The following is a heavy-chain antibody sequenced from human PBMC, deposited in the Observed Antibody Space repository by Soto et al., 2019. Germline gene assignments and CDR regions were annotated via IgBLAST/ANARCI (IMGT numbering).Heavy chain of an antibody. CDR2: IKSKTDGGTT. CDR1: GFTFSNAW. CDR3: TTENDYGSGTFDY. J-gene: IGHJ4*02. V-gene: IGHV3-15*07. D-gene: IGHD3-10*01. Sequence: EVQLVESGGGLVKPGGSLRLSCAASGFTFSNAWMNWVRQAPGKGLEWVGRIKSKTDGGTTDYAAPVKGRFTISRDDSKNTLYLQMNSLKTEDTAVYYCTTENDYGSGTFDYWGQGTLVTVSS.